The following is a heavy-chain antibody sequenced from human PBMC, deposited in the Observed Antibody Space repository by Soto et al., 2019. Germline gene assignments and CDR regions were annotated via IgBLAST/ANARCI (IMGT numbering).Heavy chain of an antibody. Sequence: TLSLTCTVSGGSISSGGYYWSWIRQHPGKGLEWIGYIYYSVRTYYNPSLHSRVSIAVDTTENQFSLKLTSVTAADTSVYYCARGSFSSSSSWFDPWGRGTLVNVSS. J-gene: IGHJ5*02. D-gene: IGHD6-6*01. CDR1: GGSISSGGYY. V-gene: IGHV4-31*03. CDR2: IYYSVRT. CDR3: ARGSFSSSSSWFDP.